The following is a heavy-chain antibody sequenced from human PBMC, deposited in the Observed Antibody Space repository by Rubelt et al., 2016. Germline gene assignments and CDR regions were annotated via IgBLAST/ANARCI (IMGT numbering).Heavy chain of an antibody. V-gene: IGHV1-24*01. CDR3: ATGQYSSGCDY. CDR1: GYTFTELA. Sequence: QVQLVQSGAEVKKPGASVKVSCKVSGYTFTELAMHGVRQAPGKGLEWMGGFDPEDGETIYAQRFQVIVTMTEDTSTDTAYMELSSLRSDATAVYYSATGQYSSGCDYSGPGTLVTVSS. CDR2: FDPEDGET. J-gene: IGHJ4*02. D-gene: IGHD6-19*01.